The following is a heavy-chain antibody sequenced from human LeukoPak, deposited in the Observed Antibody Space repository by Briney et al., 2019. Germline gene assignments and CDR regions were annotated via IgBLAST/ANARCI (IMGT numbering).Heavy chain of an antibody. CDR2: INWNGGST. J-gene: IGHJ4*02. D-gene: IGHD2-21*02. Sequence: GGSLRLSCAASGFTFDDYGMSCVRQAPGKALEWVSDINWNGGSTGYADSVKGRFTIYRDNAKNSLYLQMNSLRAEDTALYYCARARVVVVTASFDYWSQGTLVTVSS. CDR3: ARARVVVVTASFDY. CDR1: GFTFDDYG. V-gene: IGHV3-20*04.